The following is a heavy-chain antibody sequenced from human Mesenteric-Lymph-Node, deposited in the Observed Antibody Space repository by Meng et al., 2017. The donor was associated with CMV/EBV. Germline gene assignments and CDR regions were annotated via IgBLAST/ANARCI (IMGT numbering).Heavy chain of an antibody. V-gene: IGHV3-30-3*01. D-gene: IGHD1-26*01. CDR2: ISYDGSNK. Sequence: GESLKISCAASGFTFSSYSMHWVRQAPGKGLEWVAVISYDGSNKYYADSVKGRFTISRDNSKSTLYLQMNSLRAEDTAVYYCARDPQWELLFDYWGQGTLVTVSS. CDR1: GFTFSSYS. J-gene: IGHJ4*02. CDR3: ARDPQWELLFDY.